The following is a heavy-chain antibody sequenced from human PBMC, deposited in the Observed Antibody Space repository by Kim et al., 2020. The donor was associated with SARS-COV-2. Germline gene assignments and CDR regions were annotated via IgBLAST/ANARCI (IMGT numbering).Heavy chain of an antibody. D-gene: IGHD3-3*01. V-gene: IGHV3-23*01. Sequence: GKGRFTISRDNSKNPLYLQMNSLRAEDTAVYYCAKLTWGSFGVVMDVWGQGTTVTVSS. CDR3: AKLTWGSFGVVMDV. J-gene: IGHJ6*02.